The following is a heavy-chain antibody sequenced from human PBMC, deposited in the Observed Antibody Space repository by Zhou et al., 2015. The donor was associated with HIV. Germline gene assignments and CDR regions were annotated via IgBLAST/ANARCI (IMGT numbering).Heavy chain of an antibody. CDR1: GYTFTNYD. J-gene: IGHJ5*02. V-gene: IGHV1-8*01. CDR3: ARVPMYCSSTTCYVGWFDP. D-gene: IGHD2-2*01. Sequence: QVQLVQSGAEVRKPGASVKVSCKTSGYTFTNYDINWVRQATGQGLEWMGWMNPKSGNTGYARKFQGRVTMTRNTSISTAYMELSSLRSEDTAVYYCARVPMYCSSTTCYVGWFDPWGRRNRRSPSPQ. CDR2: MNPKSGNT.